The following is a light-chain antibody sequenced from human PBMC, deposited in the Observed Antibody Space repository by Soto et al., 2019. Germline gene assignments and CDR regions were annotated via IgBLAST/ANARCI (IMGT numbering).Light chain of an antibody. J-gene: IGLJ2*01. CDR2: DVS. CDR3: SSYTSSSALS. Sequence: QSALTQPASVSGSPGQSITISCTETSSDVGGYNYVSWYQQHPGKAPKLIIYDVSNRPSGVSNRFSGSKSGNTASLTISGLQAADEADYYCSSYTSSSALSFGGGTKLTVL. V-gene: IGLV2-14*01. CDR1: SSDVGGYNY.